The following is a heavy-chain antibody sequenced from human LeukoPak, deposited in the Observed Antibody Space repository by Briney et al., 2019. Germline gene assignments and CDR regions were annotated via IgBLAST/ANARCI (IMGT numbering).Heavy chain of an antibody. CDR1: GFTFISYS. J-gene: IGHJ6*03. CDR3: FKQRTAYDILTGRYYYYIDV. Sequence: GGSVRLSCAASGFTFISYSMNWVRQAPGKGLEWVSSISSTSSYIYYAYSVKGRFTISRDNAKNSLYLQMNSLRADDTSVYYFFKQRTAYDILTGRYYYYIDVWGKGTTVTISS. CDR2: ISSTSSYI. V-gene: IGHV3-21*01. D-gene: IGHD3-9*01.